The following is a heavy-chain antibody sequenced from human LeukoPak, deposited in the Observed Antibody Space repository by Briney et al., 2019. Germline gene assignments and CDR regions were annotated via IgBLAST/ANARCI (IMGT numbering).Heavy chain of an antibody. CDR3: ARFTSVVTAFDI. Sequence: ASVKVSCKASGYTFTGYYMHWVRQAPGQGLEWMGWINPNSGGTNYAQKFQGRVTMTRDTSISTAYMELSSLRSEDTAVYYCARFTSVVTAFDIWGQGTMVTVSS. J-gene: IGHJ3*02. CDR1: GYTFTGYY. V-gene: IGHV1-2*02. D-gene: IGHD4-23*01. CDR2: INPNSGGT.